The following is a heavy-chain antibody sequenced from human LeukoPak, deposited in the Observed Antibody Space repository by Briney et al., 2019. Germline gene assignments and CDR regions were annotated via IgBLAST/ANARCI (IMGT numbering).Heavy chain of an antibody. D-gene: IGHD5-12*01. CDR3: ARGARTPSGYGSRTAGRANWLDP. V-gene: IGHV4-34*01. CDR1: GGSFSGYY. CDR2: INHSGST. Sequence: KPSETLSLTCAVYGGSFSGYYWSWIRQPPGKGLEWIGEINHSGSTNYNPSLKSRVTISVDTSKNQFSLKLSSVTAADTAVYYCARGARTPSGYGSRTAGRANWLDPWGQGTLVTVSS. J-gene: IGHJ5*02.